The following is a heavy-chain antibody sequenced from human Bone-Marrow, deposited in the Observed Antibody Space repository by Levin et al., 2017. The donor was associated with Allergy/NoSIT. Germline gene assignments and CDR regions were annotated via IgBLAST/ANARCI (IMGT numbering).Heavy chain of an antibody. V-gene: IGHV4-59*01. CDR3: ARGLAVATPWFDP. J-gene: IGHJ5*02. CDR2: VYYTGST. D-gene: IGHD6-19*01. Sequence: SETLSLTCTVSGGSISSSYWSWIRQPPGKALEYLGNVYYTGSTNYNPSLKSRLTISVDSSKNQFSLILTSVTAADTAVYYCARGLAVATPWFDPWGQGTLVIVSS. CDR1: GGSISSSY.